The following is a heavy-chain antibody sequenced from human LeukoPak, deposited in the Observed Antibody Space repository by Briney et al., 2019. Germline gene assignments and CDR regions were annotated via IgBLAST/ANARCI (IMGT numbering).Heavy chain of an antibody. CDR1: GFTFSSYG. V-gene: IGHV3-21*01. CDR2: ISSSSSYI. CDR3: AREISSSLGFYY. J-gene: IGHJ4*02. D-gene: IGHD6-13*01. Sequence: GGSLRLSCAASGFTFSSYGMNWVRQAPGKGLEWVSSISSSSSYIYYADSVKGRFTISRDNAKNSLYLQMNSLRAEDTAVYYCAREISSSLGFYYWGQGTLVTVSS.